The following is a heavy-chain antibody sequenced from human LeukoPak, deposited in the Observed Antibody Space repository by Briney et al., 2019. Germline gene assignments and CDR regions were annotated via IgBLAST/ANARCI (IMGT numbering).Heavy chain of an antibody. V-gene: IGHV5-10-1*01. J-gene: IGHJ4*02. D-gene: IGHD2-2*01. CDR1: GYSFTTYW. CDR2: IDPSDSYT. Sequence: GESLKISCKGSGYSFTTYWISWVRQMPGKGLEWMGRIDPSDSYTNYSPSFQGHVTISADKSISTAYLQWSSLKASDTAMYYCARLGYCKSTSCPEVYWGQGTLVTVSS. CDR3: ARLGYCKSTSCPEVY.